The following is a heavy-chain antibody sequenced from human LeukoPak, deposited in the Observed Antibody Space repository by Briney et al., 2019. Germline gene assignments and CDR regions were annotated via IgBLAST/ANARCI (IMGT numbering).Heavy chain of an antibody. Sequence: SETLSLTCTVSGGSISSGDYYWSWIRQPPGKGLEWIGYIYYSGSTYYNPSLKSRVIISVDTSKNQFSLKLSSVTAADTALYYCARSDLYINPHFDYWGQGTLVTVSS. CDR2: IYYSGST. CDR3: ARSDLYINPHFDY. V-gene: IGHV4-30-4*08. D-gene: IGHD4-11*01. J-gene: IGHJ4*02. CDR1: GGSISSGDYY.